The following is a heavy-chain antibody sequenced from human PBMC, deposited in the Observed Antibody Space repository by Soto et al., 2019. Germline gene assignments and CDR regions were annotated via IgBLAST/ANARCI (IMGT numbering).Heavy chain of an antibody. V-gene: IGHV1-18*01. CDR1: GYIVTRSG. CDR2: LSEYGDS. J-gene: IGHJ3*01. CDR3: ARGGGAYEV. Sequence: QVQLVQSGAEVKRPGATVKVSCKASGYIVTRSGINWLRQAPGQGLEWMGCLSEYGDSNYSEKLQDRVSLTTDTYTNTAYMELRSLGSADTGVYYCARGGGAYEVWGQGTRITVSS.